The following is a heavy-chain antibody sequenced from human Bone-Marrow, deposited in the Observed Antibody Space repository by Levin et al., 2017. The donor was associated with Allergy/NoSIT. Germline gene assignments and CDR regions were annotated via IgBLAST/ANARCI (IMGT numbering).Heavy chain of an antibody. CDR3: ARDLPGSFYTFDI. V-gene: IGHV4-59*11. D-gene: IGHD1-26*01. CDR2: ISKTGNT. CDR1: GASISSHF. J-gene: IGHJ3*02. Sequence: SETLSLTCTVSGASISSHFWSWVRQPPGKGLEWIGYISKTGNTNSNPSLKSRVTISADTSKNQFSLTLSSVTASDTALYYCARDLPGSFYTFDIWGQGKMVTVSS.